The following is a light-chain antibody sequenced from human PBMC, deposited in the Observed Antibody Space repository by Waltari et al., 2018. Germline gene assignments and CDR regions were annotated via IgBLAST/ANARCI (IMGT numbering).Light chain of an antibody. Sequence: SALTQPRSVSGSPGQSVTISCTGSNSDIGAYNYVSWYHQHPGRAPKLMIYDVNKRPSGVPRRFSGSQSGNTASLTISGLQAEDETDYYCSSYAGGSLFVFGDGTKVTVL. CDR2: DVN. CDR3: SSYAGGSLFV. CDR1: NSDIGAYNY. J-gene: IGLJ1*01. V-gene: IGLV2-11*01.